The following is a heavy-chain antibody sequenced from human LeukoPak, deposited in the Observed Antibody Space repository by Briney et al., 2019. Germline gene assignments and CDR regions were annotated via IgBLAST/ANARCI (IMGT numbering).Heavy chain of an antibody. Sequence: GGSLRLSCAASGFTFSSYWMHWVRQDPGKGLVWVARINTNGRIISYADSVKGRFTISRDNAKSTLYLQMNSLRAEDTAVYYCVRDLELVITPWDDFDHWGQGTLVTVSS. D-gene: IGHD4-23*01. CDR1: GFTFSSYW. J-gene: IGHJ4*02. CDR3: VRDLELVITPWDDFDH. V-gene: IGHV3-74*01. CDR2: INTNGRII.